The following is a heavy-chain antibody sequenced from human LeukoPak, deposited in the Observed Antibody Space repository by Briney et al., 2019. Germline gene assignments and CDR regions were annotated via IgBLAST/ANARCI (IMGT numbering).Heavy chain of an antibody. D-gene: IGHD3-9*01. J-gene: IGHJ4*02. CDR3: ARRGSNWFFDF. CDR2: IYYSGST. Sequence: SETLSLTCTVSGGSISSADHYWSWIRQSPGKGLEWIGYIYYSGSTYYNPSLKSRVTISVDTSKNQFSLKLSSVTAADTAVYYCARRGSNWFFDFWGQGTLVTVSS. CDR1: GGSISSADHY. V-gene: IGHV4-30-4*01.